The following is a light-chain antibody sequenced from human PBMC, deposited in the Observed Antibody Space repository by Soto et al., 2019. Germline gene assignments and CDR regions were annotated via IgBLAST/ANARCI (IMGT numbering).Light chain of an antibody. CDR3: QQRSNWLFT. J-gene: IGKJ5*01. Sequence: EIVLTQSPATLSLSPGERATLSCRDSLSVSDYLAWYQQKLGQVPRLLIYDASNRATGIPARFSGSGSGTDFTLTISSLEPEDFAVYYCQQRSNWLFTFGQGTRLEIK. CDR1: LSVSDY. V-gene: IGKV3-11*01. CDR2: DAS.